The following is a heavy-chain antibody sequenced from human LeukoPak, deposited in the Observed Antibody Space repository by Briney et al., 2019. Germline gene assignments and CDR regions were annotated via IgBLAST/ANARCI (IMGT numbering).Heavy chain of an antibody. Sequence: GGSLRLSCAASGFTVSSNYMSWVRQAPGKGLEWVANIKQDGSEKYYVDSVKGRLTISRDNAKNSLYLQMNSLRAEDTAVYYCARRVTVTYPFDYWGQGALVTVSS. CDR2: IKQDGSEK. V-gene: IGHV3-7*01. D-gene: IGHD4-17*01. CDR1: GFTVSSNY. CDR3: ARRVTVTYPFDY. J-gene: IGHJ4*02.